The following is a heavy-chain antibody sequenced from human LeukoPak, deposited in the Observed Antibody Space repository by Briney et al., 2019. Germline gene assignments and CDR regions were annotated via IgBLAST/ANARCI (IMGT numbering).Heavy chain of an antibody. CDR1: GFTFSNYW. D-gene: IGHD4-17*01. CDR2: IKQDGSEK. J-gene: IGHJ4*02. Sequence: GGSLRLSCAASGFTFSNYWMSWVRQAPGKGLEGVANIKQDGSEKYYVDSVKGRFTISRDNAKNALYLQMNSLRAEDTAVYYCARRGSGDHFDYWGQGTLVTVSS. CDR3: ARRGSGDHFDY. V-gene: IGHV3-7*01.